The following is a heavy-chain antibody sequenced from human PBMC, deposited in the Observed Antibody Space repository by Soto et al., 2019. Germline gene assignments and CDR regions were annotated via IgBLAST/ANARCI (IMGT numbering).Heavy chain of an antibody. Sequence: QVQLQQWGAGLLKPSETLSLTCAVYGGSFSGYYWSWIRQPPGKGLEWIGEINHSGSTNYNPSLKSRVTISVDTSKNQFSLKMSSVTAAATAVYYCARAMAAAGTSFDYWGQGTLVTVSS. CDR2: INHSGST. CDR1: GGSFSGYY. V-gene: IGHV4-34*01. J-gene: IGHJ4*02. D-gene: IGHD6-13*01. CDR3: ARAMAAAGTSFDY.